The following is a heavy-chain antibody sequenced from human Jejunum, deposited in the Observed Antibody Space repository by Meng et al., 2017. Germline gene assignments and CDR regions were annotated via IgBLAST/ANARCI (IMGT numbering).Heavy chain of an antibody. D-gene: IGHD1-26*01. CDR2: IREDGSEQ. CDR3: VRGERQLQH. J-gene: IGHJ1*01. CDR1: GFTFTTFS. V-gene: IGHV3-7*04. Sequence: GESLKISCAASGFTFTTFSMSWVRQAPGKGLEWVANIREDGSEQNYLDSVRGRFSISRDDAKNSLYLQMNSLRVEDTAVYYCVRGERQLQHWGQGTLVTVSS.